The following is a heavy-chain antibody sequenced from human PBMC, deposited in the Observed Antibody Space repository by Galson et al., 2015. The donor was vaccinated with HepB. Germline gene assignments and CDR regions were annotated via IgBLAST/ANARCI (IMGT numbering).Heavy chain of an antibody. Sequence: LSLTCAVYGGSFSGYYWSWIRQPPGKGLEWIGEINHSGSTNYNPSLKSRVTISVDTSKNQFSLKLSSVTAADTAVYYCARPGYSSSWYRYWGQGTLVTVSS. CDR3: ARPGYSSSWYRY. CDR1: GGSFSGYY. V-gene: IGHV4-34*01. CDR2: INHSGST. J-gene: IGHJ4*02. D-gene: IGHD6-13*01.